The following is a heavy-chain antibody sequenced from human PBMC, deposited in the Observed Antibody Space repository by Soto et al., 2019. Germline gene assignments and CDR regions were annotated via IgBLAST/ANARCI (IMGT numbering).Heavy chain of an antibody. CDR1: GYTFSSYA. J-gene: IGHJ4*02. CDR2: ISGSGGST. Sequence: GSLRLSCAASGYTFSSYALSWVRQAPGKGLEWVSAISGSGGSTYYADSVKGRFTISRDNSKNTLYLQINSLTADHTAEYYCEKATTNGVWCNPFDAWGQGALVTVSS. V-gene: IGHV3-23*01. CDR3: EKATTNGVWCNPFDA. D-gene: IGHD2-8*01.